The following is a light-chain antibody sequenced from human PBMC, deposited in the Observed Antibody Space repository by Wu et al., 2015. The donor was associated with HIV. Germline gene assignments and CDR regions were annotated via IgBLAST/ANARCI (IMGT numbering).Light chain of an antibody. CDR1: QNVSSN. CDR3: QQRSNWPPIT. J-gene: IGKJ5*01. Sequence: EIVMTQSPATLSVSPGNRATLFCRASQNVSSNLVWYQQRLGQAPRLLIYDASNRATGIPARFSGSGSGTDFTLTISSLEPEDFAVYYCQQRSNWPPITFGQGTRLEIK. V-gene: IGKV3-11*01. CDR2: DAS.